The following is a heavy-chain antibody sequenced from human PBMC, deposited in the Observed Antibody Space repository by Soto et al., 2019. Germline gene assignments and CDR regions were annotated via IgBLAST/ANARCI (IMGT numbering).Heavy chain of an antibody. CDR1: GFTFSSYA. V-gene: IGHV3-23*01. J-gene: IGHJ4*02. CDR3: ANEPTAVVTRDLVGGNTPADY. D-gene: IGHD5-18*01. Sequence: EVQLLESGGALLQPGGSLRLSCAASGFTFSSYAMNWVRQTPWKGLQWVSAISGSGENTYYAASVKGRFTISRDNSKNILYLHINGLNVEDTAMYYYANEPTAVVTRDLVGGNTPADYLGQGTLVTVSS. CDR2: ISGSGENT.